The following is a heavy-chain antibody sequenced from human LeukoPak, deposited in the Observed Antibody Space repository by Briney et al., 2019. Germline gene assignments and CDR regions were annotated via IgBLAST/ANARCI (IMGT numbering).Heavy chain of an antibody. J-gene: IGHJ4*02. CDR3: AQDRAIPPWGTTFDY. CDR2: IIPIFGTA. Sequence: GSSVKVSCKASGGTFSSYAISWVRQAPGQGLEWMGGIIPIFGTANYAQKFQGRVTITTDESTSTAYMELSSLRSEDTAVYYCAQDRAIPPWGTTFDYWGQGTLVTVSS. V-gene: IGHV1-69*05. CDR1: GGTFSSYA. D-gene: IGHD2/OR15-2a*01.